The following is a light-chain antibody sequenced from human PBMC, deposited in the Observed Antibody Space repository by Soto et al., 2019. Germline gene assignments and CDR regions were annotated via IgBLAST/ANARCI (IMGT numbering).Light chain of an antibody. CDR1: SSDVGGYNY. V-gene: IGLV2-14*01. Sequence: QSVLTQPASVSGSPGQSITISCTGTSSDVGGYNYVSWYQQHPGKAPKLMIYEVSNRPSGVSNRFSGSKSGNTASLTISGLQAEDDADYYCSSYTSISTLVFGGGTKVTVL. CDR2: EVS. J-gene: IGLJ3*02. CDR3: SSYTSISTLV.